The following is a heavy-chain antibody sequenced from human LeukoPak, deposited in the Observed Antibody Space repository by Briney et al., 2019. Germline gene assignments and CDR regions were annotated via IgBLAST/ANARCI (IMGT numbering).Heavy chain of an antibody. Sequence: GGSLRLSCAASGFTFGGYAMTWVRQAPGKGLEWVAIISGSADSTYYADPVEGRFTISRDNSKNILFLQMNRLSADDTAVYYCAKVRGYSGYGYFDYWGQGALVTVSS. V-gene: IGHV3-23*01. CDR2: ISGSADST. D-gene: IGHD5-12*01. J-gene: IGHJ4*02. CDR3: AKVRGYSGYGYFDY. CDR1: GFTFGGYA.